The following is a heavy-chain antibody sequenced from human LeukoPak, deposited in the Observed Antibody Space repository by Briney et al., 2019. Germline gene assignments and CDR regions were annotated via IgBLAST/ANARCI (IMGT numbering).Heavy chain of an antibody. J-gene: IGHJ3*02. V-gene: IGHV3-53*01. CDR1: GFTFSSNY. Sequence: GGSLRLSCAASGFTFSSNYMSWVRQAPGKGLEWVSVIYSGGSTYYADSVKGRFTISRDNSKNTLYLQMNSLRAEDTAVYYCARTAIYDYVWGSYRYEAVVGAFDIWGQGTMVTVSS. D-gene: IGHD3-16*02. CDR3: ARTAIYDYVWGSYRYEAVVGAFDI. CDR2: IYSGGST.